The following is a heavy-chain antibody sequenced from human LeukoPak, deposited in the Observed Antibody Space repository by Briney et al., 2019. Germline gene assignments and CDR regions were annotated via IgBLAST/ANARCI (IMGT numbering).Heavy chain of an antibody. J-gene: IGHJ4*02. D-gene: IGHD4-17*01. CDR3: ARDPRITAVTPLDF. CDR1: GFTFSSYA. CDR2: ISGSGGST. Sequence: PGGSLRLSCAASGFTFSSYAMSWVRQAPGKGLEWVSGISGSGGSTYYADSVKGRFTISRDNSKNTLYLQMNSLRAEDTAVYYCARDPRITAVTPLDFCGQGTLVTVSS. V-gene: IGHV3-23*01.